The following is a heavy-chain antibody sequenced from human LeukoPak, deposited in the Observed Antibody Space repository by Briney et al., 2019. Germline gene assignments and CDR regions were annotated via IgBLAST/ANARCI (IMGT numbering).Heavy chain of an antibody. D-gene: IGHD2-15*01. V-gene: IGHV3-53*01. CDR1: GFTVSGNY. CDR2: IYSGGSA. Sequence: GGSLRLSCAASGFTVSGNYMSWVRQAPGKGLEWVSVIYSGGSAYYADSVKGRFTISRDNSKNTLYLQMNSLRAEDTAVYYCAKVRQVAVVVVAATPYFDYWGQGTLVTVSS. CDR3: AKVRQVAVVVVAATPYFDY. J-gene: IGHJ4*02.